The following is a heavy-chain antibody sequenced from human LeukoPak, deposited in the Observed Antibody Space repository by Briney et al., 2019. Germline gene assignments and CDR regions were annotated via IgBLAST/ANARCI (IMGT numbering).Heavy chain of an antibody. J-gene: IGHJ6*03. D-gene: IGHD6-19*01. CDR3: ANARSSGWYVNYMDV. Sequence: GGSLRLSCAASGFTFSIYGMHWVRQAPGKGLEWVAFIRYDGSNKYYADSVKGRFTISRDNSKNTLYLQMNSLRAEDTAVYYCANARSSGWYVNYMDVWGKGTTVTISS. CDR1: GFTFSIYG. V-gene: IGHV3-30*02. CDR2: IRYDGSNK.